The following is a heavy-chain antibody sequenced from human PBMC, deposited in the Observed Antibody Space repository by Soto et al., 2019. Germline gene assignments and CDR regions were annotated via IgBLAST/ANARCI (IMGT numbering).Heavy chain of an antibody. CDR3: AKDLHGYSYGYYSYYGMDV. Sequence: QVQLLESGGGVVQPGRSLRLSCAASGFTFSSYGMHWVRQAPGKGLEWVAVISYDGSNKYYADSVKGRFTISRDNSKNTLYLQMNSLRAEDTAVYYCAKDLHGYSYGYYSYYGMDVWGQGTTVTVSS. D-gene: IGHD5-18*01. CDR1: GFTFSSYG. V-gene: IGHV3-30*18. CDR2: ISYDGSNK. J-gene: IGHJ6*02.